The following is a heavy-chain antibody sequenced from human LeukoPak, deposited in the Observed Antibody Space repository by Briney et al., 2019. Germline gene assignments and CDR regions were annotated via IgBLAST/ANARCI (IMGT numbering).Heavy chain of an antibody. V-gene: IGHV3-20*04. CDR2: INWNGGST. D-gene: IGHD2-8*02. J-gene: IGHJ4*02. Sequence: GGSLRLSCVASGFTFDDYGMGWVRQAPGKGLEWVSGINWNGGSTGYADSVKGRFTISRDNAKNSLYLQMNSLRAEDTALYYCARGTGGSYFDYWGQGTLVTVSS. CDR1: GFTFDDYG. CDR3: ARGTGGSYFDY.